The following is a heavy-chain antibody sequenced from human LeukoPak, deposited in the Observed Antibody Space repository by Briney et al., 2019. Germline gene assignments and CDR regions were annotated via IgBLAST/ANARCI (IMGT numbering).Heavy chain of an antibody. CDR2: INWNGGST. Sequence: GGSLRLSCAASGFTFDDYGMSWVRQAPGKGLEWVSGINWNGGSTGYADSVKGRFTISRDNAKNSLYLQMNSLRAEDTAVYYCARDPNLYSSSWYAPAHVLWGQGTLVTVSS. J-gene: IGHJ4*02. CDR1: GFTFDDYG. V-gene: IGHV3-20*04. D-gene: IGHD6-13*01. CDR3: ARDPNLYSSSWYAPAHVL.